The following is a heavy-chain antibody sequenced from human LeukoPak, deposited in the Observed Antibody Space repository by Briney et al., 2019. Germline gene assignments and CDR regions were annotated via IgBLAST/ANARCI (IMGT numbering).Heavy chain of an antibody. CDR2: ISGSGGST. D-gene: IGHD3-9*01. Sequence: GGSLRLSCAASGFTFSSYAMSWVRQAPGKGLEWVSAISGSGGSTYYADSVKGRFAISRDNPKNTLYLQMNSLRAEDTAVYYYAKAGDPYDILTGYDYWGQGTLVTVSS. CDR1: GFTFSSYA. J-gene: IGHJ4*02. V-gene: IGHV3-23*01. CDR3: AKAGDPYDILTGYDY.